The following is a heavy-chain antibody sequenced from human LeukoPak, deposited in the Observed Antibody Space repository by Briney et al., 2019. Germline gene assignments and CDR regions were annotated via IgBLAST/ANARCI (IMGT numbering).Heavy chain of an antibody. D-gene: IGHD3-22*01. Sequence: ASVKVSCKASGYTFTNYDINWVRQATGQGLEWMRWMNPNSGNTGYAQKFQGRVTMTRDTSISTAYMELNSLRSEDTAVYYCARVHYYDSKGNWFDPWGQGTLVTVSS. J-gene: IGHJ5*02. V-gene: IGHV1-8*01. CDR2: MNPNSGNT. CDR1: GYTFTNYD. CDR3: ARVHYYDSKGNWFDP.